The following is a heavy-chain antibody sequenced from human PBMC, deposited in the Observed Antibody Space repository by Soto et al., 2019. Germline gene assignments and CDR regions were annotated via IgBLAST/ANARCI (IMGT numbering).Heavy chain of an antibody. V-gene: IGHV4-59*01. Sequence: SETLSLTCTVSGGSISSYYLSWIRQPPGKGLEWIGYIYYSGSTNYNPSLKSRVTISVDTSKNQFSLKLSSVTAADTAVYYCARDSQWLDEIYFDYWGQGTLVTVSS. D-gene: IGHD6-19*01. CDR3: ARDSQWLDEIYFDY. CDR2: IYYSGST. J-gene: IGHJ4*02. CDR1: GGSISSYY.